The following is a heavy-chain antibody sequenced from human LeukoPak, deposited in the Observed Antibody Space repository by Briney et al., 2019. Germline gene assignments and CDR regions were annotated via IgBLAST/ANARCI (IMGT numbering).Heavy chain of an antibody. J-gene: IGHJ4*02. D-gene: IGHD6-19*01. CDR1: GYTFTGYY. CDR3: ARGLYSSGWIDY. V-gene: IGHV1-2*02. CDR2: INPNSGGT. Sequence: ASVNVSCKASGYTFTGYYMHWVRQAPGQGLEWMGWINPNSGGTNYAQKFQGRVTMTRDTSISTAYMELSRLRSDDTAVYYCARGLYSSGWIDYWGQGTLVTVSS.